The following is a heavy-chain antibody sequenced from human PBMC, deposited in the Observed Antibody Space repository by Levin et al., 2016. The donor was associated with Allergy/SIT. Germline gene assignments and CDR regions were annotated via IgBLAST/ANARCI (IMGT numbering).Heavy chain of an antibody. Sequence: VRQAPGKGLEWVAVIWYDGSNKYYADSVKGRFTISRDNSKNTLYLQMNSLRAEDTAVYYCARDPGYYDSSGYLDFDYWGQGTLVTVSS. J-gene: IGHJ4*02. V-gene: IGHV3-33*01. CDR2: IWYDGSNK. CDR3: ARDPGYYDSSGYLDFDY. D-gene: IGHD3-22*01.